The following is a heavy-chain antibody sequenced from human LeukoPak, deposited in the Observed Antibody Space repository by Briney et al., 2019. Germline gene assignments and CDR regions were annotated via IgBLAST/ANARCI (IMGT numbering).Heavy chain of an antibody. CDR1: GGSISSYY. V-gene: IGHV4-59*08. CDR2: IYYSGST. D-gene: IGHD6-19*01. Sequence: SETLSLTCTVSGGSISSYYWSWIRQPPGKGLEWIGYIYYSGSTNYNPSLKSRVTISVDTSKNQSSLKLSSVTAADTAVYYCARQRRYSSGWYYFDYWGQGTLVTVSS. CDR3: ARQRRYSSGWYYFDY. J-gene: IGHJ4*02.